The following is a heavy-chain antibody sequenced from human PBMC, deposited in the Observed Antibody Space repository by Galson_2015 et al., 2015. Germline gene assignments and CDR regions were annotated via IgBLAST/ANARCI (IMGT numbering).Heavy chain of an antibody. CDR1: GYTFTSYG. Sequence: SVKVSCKASGYTFTSYGISWVRQAPGQGLEWMGWISAYNGNTNYAQKLQGRVTMTTDTSTSTAYMELRSLRSDDTAVYYCARFFYDYSTDLDYYYMDVWGKGTTVTVSS. D-gene: IGHD4-11*01. CDR2: ISAYNGNT. V-gene: IGHV1-18*01. J-gene: IGHJ6*03. CDR3: ARFFYDYSTDLDYYYMDV.